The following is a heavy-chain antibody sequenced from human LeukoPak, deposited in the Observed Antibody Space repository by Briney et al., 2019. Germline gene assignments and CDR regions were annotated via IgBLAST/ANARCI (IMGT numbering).Heavy chain of an antibody. CDR2: VSDSGGTT. Sequence: GGSLRLSCAASGFTFSSYAMSWVRQPPGKGLEWVSAVSDSGGTTYYADSVKGRFTISRDNSKNTLHLQMNSLRAEDTAVFYCARGGINCYGFDYWGQGTLVTVSS. CDR1: GFTFSSYA. J-gene: IGHJ4*02. CDR3: ARGGINCYGFDY. V-gene: IGHV3-23*01. D-gene: IGHD2-2*01.